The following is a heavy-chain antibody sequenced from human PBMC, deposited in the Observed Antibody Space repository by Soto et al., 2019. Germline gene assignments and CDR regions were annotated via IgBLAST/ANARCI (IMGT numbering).Heavy chain of an antibody. J-gene: IGHJ5*01. CDR3: ARAEVVVPGSGWLDA. D-gene: IGHD6-19*01. CDR2: IFYSGRT. V-gene: IGHV4-30-4*01. CDR1: GDSITSGDYD. Sequence: SETLSLTCTVSGDSITSGDYDWSWVRQPPGKGLEWIGYIFYSGRTYYKASLKSRVTISLDMSRNQFSLKLTSVTAADTAVYYCARAEVVVPGSGWLDAWGHGTLVT.